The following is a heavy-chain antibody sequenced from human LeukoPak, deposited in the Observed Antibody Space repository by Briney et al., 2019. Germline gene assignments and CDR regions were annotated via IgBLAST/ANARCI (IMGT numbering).Heavy chain of an antibody. D-gene: IGHD3-10*01. CDR3: VKDRNYYGSGSAYFDY. CDR2: ISWNSGAT. J-gene: IGHJ4*02. V-gene: IGHV3-9*01. CDR1: GFRFDDCD. Sequence: PGRSLRLSCAASGFRFDDCDMHWVRQVPGKGLEWVSSISWNSGATGYADSVKGRFTISRDNANNSLYLHMNSLRPDDTAFYYCVKDRNYYGSGSAYFDYWGQGTLVTVSS.